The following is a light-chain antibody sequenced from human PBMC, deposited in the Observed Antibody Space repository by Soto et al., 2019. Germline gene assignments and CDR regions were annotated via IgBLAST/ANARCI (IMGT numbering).Light chain of an antibody. CDR3: QQYNIWWT. Sequence: NVLTQYPGTLSLSPGERATLSCRASQSVSSRYLAWYQQKPGQAPRLPIYDASTRATGIPARFSGSGSGTEFTLTISSLQSEDFAVYYCQQYNIWWTFGQGAKVDIK. J-gene: IGKJ1*01. CDR1: QSVSSRY. CDR2: DAS. V-gene: IGKV3-15*01.